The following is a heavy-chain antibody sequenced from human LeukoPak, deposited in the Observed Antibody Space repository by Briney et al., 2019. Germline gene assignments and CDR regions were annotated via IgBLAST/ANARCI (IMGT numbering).Heavy chain of an antibody. J-gene: IGHJ4*02. CDR2: ISAYNGNT. V-gene: IGHV1-18*01. CDR1: GYTFTSYG. CDR3: AKGAYDYIEMGYFDY. D-gene: IGHD5-12*01. Sequence: LRASVKVSCKASGYTFTSYGISWVRQAPGQGLEWMGWISAYNGNTNYAQKLQGRVTMTTDTSTSTAYMELRSLRSDDTAVYYCAKGAYDYIEMGYFDYWGQGTLVTVSS.